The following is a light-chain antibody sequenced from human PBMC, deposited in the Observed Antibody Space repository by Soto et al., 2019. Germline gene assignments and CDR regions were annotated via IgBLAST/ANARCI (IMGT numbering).Light chain of an antibody. Sequence: QSALTQPASVSGSPGQSITISCTGTSSDVGDYNYVSWYQQHPGKAPKLIVYEVSHRLSGVSDRFSGSKSGHTASLTISGPQDDDEADYYCSSSITNNIVVFGGGTKLTVL. J-gene: IGLJ2*01. CDR3: SSSITNNIVV. V-gene: IGLV2-14*01. CDR1: SSDVGDYNY. CDR2: EVS.